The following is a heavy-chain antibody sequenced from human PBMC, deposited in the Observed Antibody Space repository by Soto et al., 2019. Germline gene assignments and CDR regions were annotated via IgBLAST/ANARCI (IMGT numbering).Heavy chain of an antibody. CDR2: TYYRSKWYN. J-gene: IGHJ6*03. CDR3: ARGGRDSSGWGSYYYYYLDV. V-gene: IGHV6-1*01. D-gene: IGHD6-19*01. CDR1: GDSVSSNSAA. Sequence: SQTLSLTCAISGDSVSSNSAAWNWIRQSPSRGLEWLGRTYYRSKWYNDYAVSVKSRITINPDTSKNQFSLQLNSVTPEDTAVYYCARGGRDSSGWGSYYYYYLDVWGKGTTVTVSS.